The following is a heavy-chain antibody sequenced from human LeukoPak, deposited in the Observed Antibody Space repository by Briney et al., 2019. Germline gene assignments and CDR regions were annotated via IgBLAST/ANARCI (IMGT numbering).Heavy chain of an antibody. J-gene: IGHJ4*02. Sequence: SETLSLTCTVSGGSISRSNYYWGWIRQPPGKGLEWIGTIYYSGSTYYNPSLKSRVIISVDTSKNQFSLKLSSVTAADTAVYYCAVLPWFGESPGNWGQGTLVTVSS. CDR1: GGSISRSNYY. D-gene: IGHD3-10*01. CDR2: IYYSGST. CDR3: AVLPWFGESPGN. V-gene: IGHV4-39*01.